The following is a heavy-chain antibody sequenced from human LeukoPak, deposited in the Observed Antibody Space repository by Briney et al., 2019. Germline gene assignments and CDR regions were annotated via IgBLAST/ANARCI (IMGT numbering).Heavy chain of an antibody. Sequence: GGSLRLSCATSGFTFDRYTIHWVRQAPGKGLEWVSLAGWAGGTTYYSDSVRGRFTISRDSGKNSEYLQMNSLTTDDTAFYFCAKELDTMFFDYWGQGALVTVSS. D-gene: IGHD3-10*02. CDR1: GFTFDRYT. CDR3: AKELDTMFFDY. CDR2: AGWAGGTT. J-gene: IGHJ4*02. V-gene: IGHV3-43*01.